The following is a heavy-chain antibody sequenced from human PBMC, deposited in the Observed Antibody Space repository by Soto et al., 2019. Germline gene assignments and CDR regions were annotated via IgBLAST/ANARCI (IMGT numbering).Heavy chain of an antibody. CDR3: ARDQWAMVRGVIINYFDY. D-gene: IGHD3-10*01. CDR1: GGSVSSGDYY. CDR2: IYYSENT. J-gene: IGHJ4*02. Sequence: QVQLQESGPGLVKPSQTLSLTCTVSGGSVSSGDYYWSWIRQPPGKGLEWIGYIYYSENTYYNPSLKSLVTISADTSKNQFSLKLSSVTAADTAVYYCARDQWAMVRGVIINYFDYWGQGTLVTVSS. V-gene: IGHV4-30-4*01.